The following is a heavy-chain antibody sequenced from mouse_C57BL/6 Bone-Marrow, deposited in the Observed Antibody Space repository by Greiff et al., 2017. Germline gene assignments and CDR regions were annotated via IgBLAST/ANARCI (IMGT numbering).Heavy chain of an antibody. J-gene: IGHJ2*01. V-gene: IGHV1-47*01. D-gene: IGHD1-1*01. CDR1: GYTFTTYP. CDR2: FHPYNDDT. Sequence: VQLQQSGAELVKPGASVKMSCKASGYTFTTYPIEWMKQNHGKSLEWIGNFHPYNDDTKYNEKLKGKATLTVEKSSSKVYLELSRLTSDDSAFYYCARKITTVVAPYFDYWGQGTTLTVSS. CDR3: ARKITTVVAPYFDY.